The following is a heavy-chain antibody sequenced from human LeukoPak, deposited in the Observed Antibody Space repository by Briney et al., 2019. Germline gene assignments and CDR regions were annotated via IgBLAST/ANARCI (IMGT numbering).Heavy chain of an antibody. J-gene: IGHJ6*03. CDR3: AKNGDRGAYCSGGSCYPYYYYYIDV. CDR1: GFSFSFYR. V-gene: IGHV3-21*04. D-gene: IGHD2-15*01. CDR2: ISSSSSYI. Sequence: GGSLRLSCAASGFSFSFYRMDWVRQAPGKGLEWVSSISSSSSYIYYADSVKGRFTISRDNSKNTLYLQMNSLRAEDTAIYYCAKNGDRGAYCSGGSCYPYYYYYIDVWGKGTTVTISS.